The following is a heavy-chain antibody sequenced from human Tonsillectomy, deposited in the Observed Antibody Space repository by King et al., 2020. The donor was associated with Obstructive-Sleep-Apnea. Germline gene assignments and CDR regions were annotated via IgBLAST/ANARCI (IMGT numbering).Heavy chain of an antibody. CDR1: GGTFSSYA. D-gene: IGHD2-21*02. V-gene: IGHV1-69*09. CDR3: ASPPPCGGDCYSRHLYYYYGMDV. CDR2: IIPILGIA. J-gene: IGHJ6*02. Sequence: QLVQSGAEVKKPGSSVKVSCKASGGTFSSYAISWVRQAPGQGLEWMGRIIPILGIANYAQKFQGRVTITADKSTSTAYMELSSLRSEDTAVYYCASPPPCGGDCYSRHLYYYYGMDVWGQGTTVTVSS.